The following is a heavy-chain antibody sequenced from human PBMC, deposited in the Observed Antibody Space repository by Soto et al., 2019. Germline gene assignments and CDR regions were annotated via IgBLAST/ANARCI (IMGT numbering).Heavy chain of an antibody. J-gene: IGHJ5*02. CDR1: GYTFTGYY. D-gene: IGHD6-13*01. V-gene: IGHV1-2*02. CDR2: INPNSGGT. Sequence: ASVKVSCKASGYTFTGYYMHWLRQAPGQGLEWMGWINPNSGGTNYAQKFQGRVTMTRDTSISTAYMELSRLRSDDTAVYYCARDREGIAAAGTYWFDPWGQGTLVTVSS. CDR3: ARDREGIAAAGTYWFDP.